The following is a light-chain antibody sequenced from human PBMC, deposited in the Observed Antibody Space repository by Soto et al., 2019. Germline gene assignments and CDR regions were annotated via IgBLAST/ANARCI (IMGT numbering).Light chain of an antibody. CDR2: DVG. CDR1: HSDIGNYNY. Sequence: QSVLTQPASVSGSPLQSITISCTGTHSDIGNYNYVSWYQHLPGKAPNLMIYDVGSRPSGVSSRFSGSKSGNTASLAISGLQAEDEADYYCNSYREDHPRFYVFGTGTKVTVL. V-gene: IGLV2-14*03. J-gene: IGLJ1*01. CDR3: NSYREDHPRFYV.